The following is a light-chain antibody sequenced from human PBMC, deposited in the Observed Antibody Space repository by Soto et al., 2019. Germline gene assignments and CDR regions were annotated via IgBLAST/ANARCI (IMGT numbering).Light chain of an antibody. CDR1: HNIDTW. Sequence: DIQMTQSPSTLSASIGDTVTITCRASHNIDTWLAWFQQKPGKAPNLLIYKASTLEAGVPSRFSGSASGTDFTLTISCLQSEDFATYYCQQYYSYPLTFGGGTKVDIK. V-gene: IGKV1-5*03. CDR3: QQYYSYPLT. J-gene: IGKJ4*01. CDR2: KAS.